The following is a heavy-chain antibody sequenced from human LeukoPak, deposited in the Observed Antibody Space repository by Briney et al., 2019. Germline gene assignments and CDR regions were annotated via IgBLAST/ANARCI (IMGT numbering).Heavy chain of an antibody. V-gene: IGHV1-69*05. D-gene: IGHD5-12*01. CDR2: IIPIFGTA. CDR1: GGTFSSYA. J-gene: IGHJ5*02. CDR3: ATVSLVATIRSWFDP. Sequence: GASVKVSCKASGGTFSSYAISWVRQAPGQGLEWMGGIIPIFGTANYAQKFQGRVTITTDESTSTAYMELSSLRSEDTAVYYCATVSLVATIRSWFDPWGQGTLVTVSS.